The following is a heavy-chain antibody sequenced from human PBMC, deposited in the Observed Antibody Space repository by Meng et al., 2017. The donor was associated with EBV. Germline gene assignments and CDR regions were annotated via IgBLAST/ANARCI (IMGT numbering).Heavy chain of an antibody. CDR1: GYTFTSYA. Sequence: QVQVGQSGAEVKKPGASVKVSCKASGYTFTSYAMHWVRQAPGQRLEWMGWINAGNGNTKYSQKFQGRVTITRDTSASTAYMELSSLRSEDTAVYYCARDGGYYYGSGSYYFDYWGQGTLVTVSS. CDR2: INAGNGNT. D-gene: IGHD3-10*01. J-gene: IGHJ4*02. CDR3: ARDGGYYYGSGSYYFDY. V-gene: IGHV1-3*01.